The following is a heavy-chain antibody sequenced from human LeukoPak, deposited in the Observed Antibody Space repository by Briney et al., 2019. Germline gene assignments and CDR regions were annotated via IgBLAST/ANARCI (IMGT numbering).Heavy chain of an antibody. CDR1: GFSFSTNW. V-gene: IGHV3-7*01. D-gene: IGHD2-8*01. CDR3: AKAGNGFGY. Sequence: GGSLRLSCAASGFSFSTNWMSWVRQAPGKGLEWVANIKQDGSEKNYVDSVKGRFTISRDNAKSSLYLQMNSLRAEDTAVYYCAKAGNGFGYWGQAALVTVSS. J-gene: IGHJ4*02. CDR2: IKQDGSEK.